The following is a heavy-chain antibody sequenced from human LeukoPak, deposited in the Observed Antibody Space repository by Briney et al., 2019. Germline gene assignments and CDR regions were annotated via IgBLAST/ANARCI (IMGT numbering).Heavy chain of an antibody. J-gene: IGHJ6*03. V-gene: IGHV1-8*03. CDR1: GGTFSSYD. CDR2: MNPNSGNT. Sequence: ASVKVSCKASGGTFSSYDINWVRQATGQGLEWMGWMNPNSGNTGYAQKFQGRVTITRNTSISTAYMELSSLRSEDTAVYYCARVGYSSSWYQTDCYYYMDVWGKGTTVTVSS. CDR3: ARVGYSSSWYQTDCYYYMDV. D-gene: IGHD6-13*01.